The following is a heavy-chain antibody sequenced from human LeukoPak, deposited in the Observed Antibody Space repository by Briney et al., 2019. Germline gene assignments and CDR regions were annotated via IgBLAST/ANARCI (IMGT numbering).Heavy chain of an antibody. CDR2: ISGSGGST. J-gene: IGHJ4*02. Sequence: GGSLRLSCAASGFTFSSYAMSWVRQAPGKGLEWVSAISGSGGSTYYADSVKGRFTISRDNSKNTLYLQMNSLRAEDTAVYYCAKSAYYYDSSGYPLDYWGQGTLVTVSP. D-gene: IGHD3-22*01. CDR3: AKSAYYYDSSGYPLDY. CDR1: GFTFSSYA. V-gene: IGHV3-23*01.